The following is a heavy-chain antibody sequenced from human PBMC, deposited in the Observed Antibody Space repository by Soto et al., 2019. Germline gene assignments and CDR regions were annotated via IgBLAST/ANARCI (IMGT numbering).Heavy chain of an antibody. Sequence: QVQLVQSRAEVKNPGASVKVSCKASGYSFTRYGIAWARQAPGQGLEWMGWTNTSNGNTNYEQNLQGRVTLTTDTSTSTAYMELTSLRSNDTAIYYCAMVDVYVTPSPQDVWGQGTTVIVSS. CDR2: TNTSNGNT. V-gene: IGHV1-18*01. CDR3: AMVDVYVTPSPQDV. J-gene: IGHJ6*02. D-gene: IGHD3-16*01. CDR1: GYSFTRYG.